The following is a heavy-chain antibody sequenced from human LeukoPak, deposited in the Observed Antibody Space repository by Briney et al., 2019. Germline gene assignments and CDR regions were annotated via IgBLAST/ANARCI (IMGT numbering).Heavy chain of an antibody. D-gene: IGHD3-16*02. V-gene: IGHV4-34*01. CDR2: INHSGST. J-gene: IGHJ4*02. CDR1: GGSFSGYY. Sequence: SETLSLTCAVYGGSFSGYYWSWIRQPPGKGPEWIGEINHSGSTNYNPSLKSRVTISVDTSKNQFSLKLSSVTAADTAVYYCARGRGVIPFDYWGQGTLVTVSS. CDR3: ARGRGVIPFDY.